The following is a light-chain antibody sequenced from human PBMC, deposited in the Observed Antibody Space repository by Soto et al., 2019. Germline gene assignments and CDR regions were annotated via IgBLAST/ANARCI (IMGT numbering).Light chain of an antibody. CDR2: GNS. V-gene: IGLV1-40*01. Sequence: QLVLTQPPSVSGAPGQRVTISCTGSSSNIGADNYVHWYQQHPGKAPKFLIYGNSNRPSGVPDRFSGSKSGASASLAITGLQAEDEADYYCQSYDSSLRAYVFGTGTKLTVL. CDR3: QSYDSSLRAYV. J-gene: IGLJ1*01. CDR1: SSNIGADNY.